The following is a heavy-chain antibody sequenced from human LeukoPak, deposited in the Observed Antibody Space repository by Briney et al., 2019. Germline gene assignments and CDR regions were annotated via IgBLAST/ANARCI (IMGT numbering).Heavy chain of an antibody. CDR1: GYPLTDLS. CDR3: ATEPGWGSGTGA. Sequence: ASVKVSCKVSGYPLTDLSMHWVRQAPGKGLAWMGGFDLQDVETVYAQKFQGRVTMTEDTSTDTAYMELSSLMSDDTAVYYCATEPGWGSGTGAWGQGTLVTVSS. V-gene: IGHV1-24*01. D-gene: IGHD7-27*01. CDR2: FDLQDVET. J-gene: IGHJ4*02.